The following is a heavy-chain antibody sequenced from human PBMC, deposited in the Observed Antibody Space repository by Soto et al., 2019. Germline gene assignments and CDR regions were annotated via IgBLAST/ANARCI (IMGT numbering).Heavy chain of an antibody. J-gene: IGHJ4*01. CDR1: GYTFTRYG. D-gene: IGHD3-16*01. CDR3: AKSPLFGPTYFDY. CDR2: ISPYNGHT. Sequence: ASVKVSCKAYGYTFTRYGISWVRQAPGHGLEWMGWISPYNGHTNYTQKFQGRVTMTTDTSTSTAYMEVRSLRSDDTAVYYCAKSPLFGPTYFDYRGQGSLVIVSS. V-gene: IGHV1-18*01.